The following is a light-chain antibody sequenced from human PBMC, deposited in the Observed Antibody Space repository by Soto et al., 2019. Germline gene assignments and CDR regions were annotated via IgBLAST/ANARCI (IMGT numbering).Light chain of an antibody. J-gene: IGKJ2*01. CDR2: DAS. Sequence: DIQMTQSPSTLSASVGDRLTITCRASQSISSWVAWYQQKPGKPPKLLIYDASNLETGVPSRFGGSGSGTDFTFTITSLQPEDTATYYCQQYDDLPYTFGQGTKLQIK. CDR1: QSISSW. V-gene: IGKV1-33*01. CDR3: QQYDDLPYT.